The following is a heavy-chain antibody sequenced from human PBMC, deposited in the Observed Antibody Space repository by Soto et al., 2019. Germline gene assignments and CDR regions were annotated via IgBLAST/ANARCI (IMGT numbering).Heavy chain of an antibody. Sequence: PGGSLRLSCVASGFTLSSYWMHWVRQAPGKGLVWVSRINSDGSSRTYADSVRGRLTISRDNSKNTLYLQMNSLRAEDTAVYYCAKDEGVLYYDFWSGYYDYWGQGTLVTVAS. CDR1: GFTLSSYW. D-gene: IGHD3-3*01. V-gene: IGHV3-74*01. CDR2: INSDGSSR. CDR3: AKDEGVLYYDFWSGYYDY. J-gene: IGHJ4*02.